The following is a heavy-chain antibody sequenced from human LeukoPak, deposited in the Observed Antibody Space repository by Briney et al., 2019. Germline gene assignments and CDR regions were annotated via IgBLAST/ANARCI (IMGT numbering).Heavy chain of an antibody. CDR2: IKSDGTSA. D-gene: IGHD1-26*01. J-gene: IGHJ4*02. CDR3: ATPRGSGSYLAFDY. CDR1: TSTGLVW. V-gene: IGHV3-74*01. Sequence: GGSLRLSCAASTSTGLVWMDWVRKAPGKGLVWVARIKSDGTSANYADSVRGRFTISRDDAKNTLYLLMNSLGDEDTAVYYCATPRGSGSYLAFDYWGQGTLVTVSS.